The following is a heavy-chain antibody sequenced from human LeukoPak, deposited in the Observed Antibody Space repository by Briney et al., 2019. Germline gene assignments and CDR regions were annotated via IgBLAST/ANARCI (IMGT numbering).Heavy chain of an antibody. V-gene: IGHV1-69*13. CDR1: GGTFSSYA. D-gene: IGHD2-2*01. CDR2: IIPIFGTA. Sequence: ASVKVSFKASGGTFSSYAISWVRQAPGQGLEWMGGIIPIFGTANYAQKFQGRVTITADESTSTAYMELSSLRSEDTAVYYCARDIVVVPAAIVPWGFDPWGQGTLVTVSS. J-gene: IGHJ5*02. CDR3: ARDIVVVPAAIVPWGFDP.